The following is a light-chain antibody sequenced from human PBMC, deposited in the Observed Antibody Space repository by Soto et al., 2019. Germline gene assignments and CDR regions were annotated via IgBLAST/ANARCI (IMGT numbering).Light chain of an antibody. J-gene: IGLJ1*01. CDR1: SSDVGGYNY. CDR2: AVS. Sequence: QSVLTQPASVSGSPGQSITISCTGTSSDVGGYNYVSWYQQHPGKVPKLMIYAVSDRPSGVSNRFSGSKSGNTASLTISGLQAEDEADYYCSSYTSSSTRVFGTGTKLTVL. V-gene: IGLV2-14*01. CDR3: SSYTSSSTRV.